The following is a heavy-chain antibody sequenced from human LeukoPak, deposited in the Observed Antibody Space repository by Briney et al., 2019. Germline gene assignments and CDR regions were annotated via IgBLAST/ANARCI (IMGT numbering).Heavy chain of an antibody. J-gene: IGHJ5*02. V-gene: IGHV4-34*01. CDR1: GVSFSGYY. CDR2: INHSATT. CDR3: ARRHCSSTSCYEA. Sequence: SETLSLTCAVYGVSFSGYYWNWIRQPPGKGLEWIGEINHSATTNYNPSLKSRVTISVDTSKNQFSLKLSSVTAADTAVYYCARRHCSSTSCYEAWGQGTLVTVSS. D-gene: IGHD2-2*01.